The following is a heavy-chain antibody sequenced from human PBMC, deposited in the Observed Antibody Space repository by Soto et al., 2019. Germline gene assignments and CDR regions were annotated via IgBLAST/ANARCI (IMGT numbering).Heavy chain of an antibody. Sequence: PGRSLRLSCAASGFTFSNYWMHWVRQAPGKGLVWVAVIKYDGSTKNYADSVKGRFTISRDNSKNTLYLQMNSLRAEDTAVYYCAREKLDIVVVVAATKDYGMDVRGQGTTVTVSS. D-gene: IGHD2-15*01. CDR1: GFTFSNYW. CDR2: IKYDGSTK. CDR3: AREKLDIVVVVAATKDYGMDV. J-gene: IGHJ6*02. V-gene: IGHV3-33*08.